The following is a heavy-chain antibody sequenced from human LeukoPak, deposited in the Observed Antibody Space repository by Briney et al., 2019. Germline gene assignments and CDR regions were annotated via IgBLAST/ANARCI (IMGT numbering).Heavy chain of an antibody. CDR1: GFTFSDYY. V-gene: IGHV3-11*04. Sequence: GGSLRLSCAASGFTFSDYYMSWIRQAPGRGLEWVSYISSSGSTIYYADSVKGRFTISRDNAKNSLYLQMNSLRAEDTAVYYCASSYYYDSSGYYSHAFDIWGQGTMSPSLQ. CDR3: ASSYYYDSSGYYSHAFDI. CDR2: ISSSGSTI. D-gene: IGHD3-22*01. J-gene: IGHJ3*02.